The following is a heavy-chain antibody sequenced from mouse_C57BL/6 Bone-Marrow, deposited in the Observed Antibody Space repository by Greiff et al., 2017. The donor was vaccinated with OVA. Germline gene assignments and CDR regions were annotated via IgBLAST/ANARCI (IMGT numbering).Heavy chain of an antibody. CDR1: GYTFTNYW. D-gene: IGHD2-5*01. Sequence: VQLQQSGAELVRPGTSVKMSCKASGYTFTNYWIGWAKQRPGHGLEWIGDIYPGGGYTNYNEKFKGKATLTADKSSSTAYMQLSSLTSEDSAIYYCARSYSNSWFAYWGQGTLVTVSA. V-gene: IGHV1-63*01. CDR3: ARSYSNSWFAY. J-gene: IGHJ3*01. CDR2: IYPGGGYT.